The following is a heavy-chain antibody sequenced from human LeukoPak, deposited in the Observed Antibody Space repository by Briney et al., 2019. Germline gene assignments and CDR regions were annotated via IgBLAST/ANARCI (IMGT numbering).Heavy chain of an antibody. Sequence: GGSLRLSCAASGFTFSSSAMSWVRQAPGKGPEWVSGISAGGGSTDYADSVKGRFTISRDNSKNTLYLQLNSLRAEDTAVYYCAKGQGWYCSSTSCMGYWGQGTLVTVSS. CDR1: GFTFSSSA. J-gene: IGHJ4*02. V-gene: IGHV3-23*01. CDR3: AKGQGWYCSSTSCMGY. D-gene: IGHD2-2*01. CDR2: ISAGGGST.